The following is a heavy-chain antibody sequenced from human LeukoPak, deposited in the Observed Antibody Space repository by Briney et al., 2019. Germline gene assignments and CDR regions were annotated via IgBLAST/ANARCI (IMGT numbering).Heavy chain of an antibody. Sequence: GGSLRLSCAASGFTFSGSAMHWVRQASGKGLEWVGRIRSKANSYATAYAASVKGRFTISRDDSKNTAYLQMNSLKTEDTAVYYCLALGVGGYEKFDYWGQGTLVTVSS. V-gene: IGHV3-73*01. CDR2: IRSKANSYAT. J-gene: IGHJ4*02. CDR1: GFTFSGSA. CDR3: LALGVGGYEKFDY. D-gene: IGHD5-12*01.